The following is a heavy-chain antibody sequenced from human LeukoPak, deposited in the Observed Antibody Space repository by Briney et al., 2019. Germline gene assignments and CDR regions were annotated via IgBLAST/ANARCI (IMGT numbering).Heavy chain of an antibody. CDR3: ARDGRGRAVAGTHLGY. J-gene: IGHJ4*02. Sequence: PGGSLRLSCAASGFTFSSYGMSWVRQAPGKGLEWVSSISSSSSYIYYADSVKGRFTISRDNAKNSLYLQMNSLRAEDTAVYYCARDGRGRAVAGTHLGYWGQGTLVTVSS. V-gene: IGHV3-21*01. CDR1: GFTFSSYG. D-gene: IGHD6-19*01. CDR2: ISSSSSYI.